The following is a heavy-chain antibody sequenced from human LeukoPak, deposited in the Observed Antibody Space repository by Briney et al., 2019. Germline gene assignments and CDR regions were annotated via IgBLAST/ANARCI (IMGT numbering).Heavy chain of an antibody. V-gene: IGHV3-74*01. CDR1: GFTFSSYW. D-gene: IGHD1-1*01. CDR3: ARVTGGWNDVEYFDY. J-gene: IGHJ4*02. CDR2: INSDGSST. Sequence: QAGASLRLSCAASGFTFSSYWMHWVRQHPGEGLVWLSRINSDGSSTSYADSVKGRFTISRDNAKNTLYLQMNSLSAEDTAVYYCARVTGGWNDVEYFDYWGQGTLVTVSP.